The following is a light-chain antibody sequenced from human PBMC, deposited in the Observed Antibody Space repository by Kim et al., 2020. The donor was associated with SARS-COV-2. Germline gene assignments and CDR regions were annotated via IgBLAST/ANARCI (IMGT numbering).Light chain of an antibody. CDR1: SSNVGNEG. Sequence: RQTATLPCTGTSSNVGNEGAAWLQQLQGHPPNPLSYGNNNRPSGISERFSASRSGDAASLTITGLQPEDEADYFCSSWDSSLSAWVFGGGTQLTVL. CDR3: SSWDSSLSAWV. V-gene: IGLV10-54*04. CDR2: GNN. J-gene: IGLJ3*02.